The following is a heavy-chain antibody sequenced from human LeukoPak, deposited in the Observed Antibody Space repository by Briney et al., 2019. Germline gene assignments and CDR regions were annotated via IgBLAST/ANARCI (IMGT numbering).Heavy chain of an antibody. CDR2: INPNSGGT. CDR1: GYTFTGYY. J-gene: IGHJ4*02. Sequence: GASVKVSCKASGYTFTGYYLHWVRQAPGQGLEWMGWINPNSGGTNYAQKFQGRVTMTRDTSISTAYMELSRLRSDDTAVYYCARGDLHCSSTSCSEMGGYYFDYWGQGTLVTVSS. D-gene: IGHD2-2*01. V-gene: IGHV1-2*02. CDR3: ARGDLHCSSTSCSEMGGYYFDY.